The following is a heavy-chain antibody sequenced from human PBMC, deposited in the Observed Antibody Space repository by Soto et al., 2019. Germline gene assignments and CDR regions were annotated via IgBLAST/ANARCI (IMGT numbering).Heavy chain of an antibody. Sequence: GGSLRLSCAASGFTVSSMYMSWVRQAPGKGLEWVSGISWNSGSIGYADSVKGRFTISRDNAKNSLYLQMNSLRAEDTALYYCAKDGNYYDSSGLSGVFDYWGQGTLVTVSS. CDR1: GFTVSSMY. V-gene: IGHV3-9*01. CDR3: AKDGNYYDSSGLSGVFDY. CDR2: ISWNSGSI. D-gene: IGHD3-22*01. J-gene: IGHJ4*02.